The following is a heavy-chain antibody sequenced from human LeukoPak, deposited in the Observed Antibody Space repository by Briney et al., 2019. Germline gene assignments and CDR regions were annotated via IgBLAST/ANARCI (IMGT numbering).Heavy chain of an antibody. J-gene: IGHJ6*03. CDR1: GGSISSSSYY. D-gene: IGHD4-17*01. CDR3: AREGTVTNYGLRYYHYMDV. CDR2: IYYSGST. Sequence: ASETLSLTCTVSGGSISSSSYYWGWIRQPPGKGLEWIGSIYYSGSTYYNPSLKSRVTISVDTSKNQFSLKLSSVTAADTAVYYCAREGTVTNYGLRYYHYMDVWGKGTTVTISS. V-gene: IGHV4-39*07.